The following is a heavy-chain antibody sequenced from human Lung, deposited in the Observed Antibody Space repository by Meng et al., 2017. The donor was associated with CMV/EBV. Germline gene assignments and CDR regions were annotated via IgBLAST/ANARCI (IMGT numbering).Heavy chain of an antibody. CDR1: GFTFSSYA. D-gene: IGHD6-13*01. CDR3: ARGSSSSWYEGSYYFDY. J-gene: IGHJ4*02. CDR2: ISSSSSYI. Sequence: GGSXRLXCAASGFTFSSYAMSWVRQAPGKGLEWVSSISSSSSYIYYADSVKGRFTISRDNAKNSLYLQMNSLRAEDTAVYYCARGSSSSWYEGSYYFDYXGQGXLVTVSS. V-gene: IGHV3-21*01.